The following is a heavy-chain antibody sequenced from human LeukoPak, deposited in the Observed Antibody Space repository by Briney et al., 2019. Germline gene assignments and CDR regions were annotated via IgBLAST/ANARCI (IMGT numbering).Heavy chain of an antibody. CDR1: GGSFSGYY. V-gene: IGHV4-34*01. CDR3: ARGATKPRSHYYYMDV. CDR2: INHSGST. J-gene: IGHJ6*03. Sequence: SETLSLTCAVYGGSFSGYYWSWIRQPPGKGLEWIGEINHSGSTNYNPYLKSRVTISVDTSKNQFSLKLSSVTAADTAVYYCARGATKPRSHYYYMDVWGKGTTVTVSS.